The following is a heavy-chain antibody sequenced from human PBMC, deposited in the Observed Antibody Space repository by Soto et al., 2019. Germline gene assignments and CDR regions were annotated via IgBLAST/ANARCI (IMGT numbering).Heavy chain of an antibody. J-gene: IGHJ5*02. D-gene: IGHD3-3*01. CDR1: GYTFASYG. CDR3: ARGASTSYYDFWSGSSNWFDP. CDR2: ISAYNGNT. V-gene: IGHV1-18*01. Sequence: GASVKVSCTASGYTFASYGISWVRQAPGQGLEWMGWISAYNGNTNYAQKLQGRVTMTTDTSTSTAYMELRSLRSDDTAVYYCARGASTSYYDFWSGSSNWFDPWGQGTLVTVSS.